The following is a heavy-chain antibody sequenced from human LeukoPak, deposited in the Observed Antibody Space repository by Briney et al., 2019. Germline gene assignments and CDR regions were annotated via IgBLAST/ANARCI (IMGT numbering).Heavy chain of an antibody. V-gene: IGHV3-7*01. CDR3: ARSGPNDVQIKTRTYDY. CDR1: GFTFSRYW. Sequence: GGSLRLSCAASGFTFSRYWMSWVRQAPGKGLEWVANIKQDGSEKYHIESAQGRFIISRDNARASLYLQMNSLRLEDTAVHYCARSGPNDVQIKTRTYDYWGQGTLVIVSS. CDR2: IKQDGSEK. J-gene: IGHJ4*02. D-gene: IGHD1-1*01.